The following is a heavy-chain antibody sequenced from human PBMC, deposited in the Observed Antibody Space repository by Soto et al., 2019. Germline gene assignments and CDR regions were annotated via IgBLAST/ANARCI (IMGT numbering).Heavy chain of an antibody. D-gene: IGHD3-22*01. CDR3: ARDRGRLSSGYRYYYYYGMDV. CDR1: GYTFTSHY. Sequence: GASVKVSCKASGYTFTSHYMHWVRQAPGQGLEWMGIINPSGGSTSYAQKFQGRVTMTRDTSTSTVYMELSSLRSEDTAVYYCARDRGRLSSGYRYYYYYGMDVWGQGTTVTVSS. J-gene: IGHJ6*02. CDR2: INPSGGST. V-gene: IGHV1-46*01.